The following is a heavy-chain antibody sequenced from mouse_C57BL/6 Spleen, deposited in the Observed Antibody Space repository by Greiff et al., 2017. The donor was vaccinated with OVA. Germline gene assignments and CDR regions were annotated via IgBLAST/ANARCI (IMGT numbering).Heavy chain of an antibody. CDR3: TTDSSGYGGYAMDY. CDR1: GFNIKDYY. Sequence: EVQLQQSGAELVRPGASVKLSCTASGFNIKDYYMHWVKQRPEQGLEWIGRIDPEDGDTEYAPKFQGKATMTADTSSNTAYLQLSSLTSEDTAVYYCTTDSSGYGGYAMDYWGQGTSVTVSS. CDR2: IDPEDGDT. J-gene: IGHJ4*01. D-gene: IGHD3-2*02. V-gene: IGHV14-1*01.